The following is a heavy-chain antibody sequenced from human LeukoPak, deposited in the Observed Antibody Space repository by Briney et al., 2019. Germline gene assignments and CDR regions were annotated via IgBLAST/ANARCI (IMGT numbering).Heavy chain of an antibody. CDR2: SISKNDGGTT. CDR3: ITDHGDYASH. CDR1: GFAFTTAW. D-gene: IGHD4-17*01. J-gene: IGHJ4*02. V-gene: IGHV3-15*01. Sequence: PGGSLRLSCAASGFAFTTAWMSWVRQAPGQGLEWVGRSISKNDGGTTNYAAPVKGRFTISRDDSKNTLCLQMNSLKSEDTAVYYCITDHGDYASHWGQGTLVTVSS.